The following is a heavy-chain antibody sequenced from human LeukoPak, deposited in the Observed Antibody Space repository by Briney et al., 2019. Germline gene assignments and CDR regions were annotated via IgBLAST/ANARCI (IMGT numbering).Heavy chain of an antibody. D-gene: IGHD6-13*01. J-gene: IGHJ5*02. Sequence: GGSLRPSCAASGFTVSSNYMSWVRQAPGRGLEWVSVIYSGGSTHYTASVKGRFTISRDNAKNPLYLQMNSLRAEDTAVYYCARPIATAKGGVWFDPWGQGTLVTVSS. V-gene: IGHV3-53*01. CDR3: ARPIATAKGGVWFDP. CDR2: IYSGGST. CDR1: GFTVSSNY.